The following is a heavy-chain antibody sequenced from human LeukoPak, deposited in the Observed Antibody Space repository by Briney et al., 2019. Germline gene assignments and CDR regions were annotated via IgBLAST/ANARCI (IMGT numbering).Heavy chain of an antibody. CDR1: GYTFTSYY. J-gene: IGHJ3*02. D-gene: IGHD1-26*01. CDR3: ARGIVWWELGGGAFDI. Sequence: ASVKVSCKASGYTFTSYYMHWVRQAPGQGLEWMGIINPSGGSTSYAQKFQGRVTMTTDTSTSTAYMELRSLRSDDTAVYYCARGIVWWELGGGAFDIWGQGTMVTVSS. CDR2: INPSGGST. V-gene: IGHV1-46*01.